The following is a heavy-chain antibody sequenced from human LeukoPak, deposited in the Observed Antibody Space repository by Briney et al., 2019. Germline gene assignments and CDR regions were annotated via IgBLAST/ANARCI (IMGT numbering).Heavy chain of an antibody. CDR2: IRSDSFTA. Sequence: GGSLRLSCAASGFDLTRHAMSWVRQTPGKGLEWVSDIRSDSFTATYADSVKGRFTISRDNSKNTLYLQMNSLRAEDTAVYYCAKTMGAIDHDYWGQGTLVTVSS. CDR3: AKTMGAIDHDY. V-gene: IGHV3-23*01. CDR1: GFDLTRHA. D-gene: IGHD1-26*01. J-gene: IGHJ4*02.